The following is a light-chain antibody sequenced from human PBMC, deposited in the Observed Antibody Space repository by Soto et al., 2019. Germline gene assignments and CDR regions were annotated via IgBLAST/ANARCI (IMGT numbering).Light chain of an antibody. CDR3: QQYDNVPFT. V-gene: IGKV1-33*01. Sequence: DIQMTQSPSSLSASVGDRVTIICQASQDITNYLNWYQQKPGKAPKLQIYDASNLETGVPSRFSGSGSGTHFSFTISSLQPEDIATYYCQQYDNVPFTFGQGTRLEMK. J-gene: IGKJ5*01. CDR1: QDITNY. CDR2: DAS.